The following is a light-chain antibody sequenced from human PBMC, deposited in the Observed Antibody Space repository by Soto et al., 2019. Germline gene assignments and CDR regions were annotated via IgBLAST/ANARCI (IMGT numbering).Light chain of an antibody. V-gene: IGLV2-14*01. CDR3: TSFTSSSTQV. CDR2: EVS. Sequence: QSVLTQPASVSGSPGQSITISCTGTSSDVGAYNYVSWYQQHPGKAPKLMIYEVSYRPSGVSDRFSGSKSGSTASLTISGLQAEDEADYFCTSFTSSSTQVFGTGTKVTVL. CDR1: SSDVGAYNY. J-gene: IGLJ1*01.